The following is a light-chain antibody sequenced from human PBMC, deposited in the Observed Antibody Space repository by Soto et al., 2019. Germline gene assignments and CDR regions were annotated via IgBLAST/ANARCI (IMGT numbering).Light chain of an antibody. V-gene: IGLV1-51*01. Sequence: QSVLTQPPSVSAAPGQKVTISCSGSSSDIGSNYASWYQQLPGTAPKLLIYENNKRPSGIPDRISGSKSGTAATLAITGLQTGDEADYYCATWDSSLSVGRFGRGTKLTVL. J-gene: IGLJ2*01. CDR2: ENN. CDR1: SSDIGSNY. CDR3: ATWDSSLSVGR.